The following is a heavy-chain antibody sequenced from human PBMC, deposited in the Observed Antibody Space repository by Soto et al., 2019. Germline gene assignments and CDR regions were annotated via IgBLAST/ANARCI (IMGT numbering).Heavy chain of an antibody. D-gene: IGHD3-22*01. Sequence: PSETLSLTCTVSGGPISSGGYYWSWIRQHPGKGLEWIGYIYYSGSTYYNPSLKSRVIISVDTSKNQFSLKLSSVTAADTAVYYCARETVSSGYIDYWGQGTLVTVSS. CDR3: ARETVSSGYIDY. CDR2: IYYSGST. CDR1: GGPISSGGYY. J-gene: IGHJ4*02. V-gene: IGHV4-31*03.